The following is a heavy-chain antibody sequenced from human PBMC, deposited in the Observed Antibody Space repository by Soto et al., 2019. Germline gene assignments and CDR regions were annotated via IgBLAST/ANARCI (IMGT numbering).Heavy chain of an antibody. CDR3: AHRQYGDYSY. Sequence: QITLKESGPTLVKPTQTLTLTCTFSGFSLTTSGVGVGWIRQPPGKALEWLALIYRNDDERYSPSLKTRLTIPKDTPKNQVVLTMTDVDPADTGTYYCAHRQYGDYSYWGQGTLVTVSS. D-gene: IGHD4-17*01. CDR1: GFSLTTSGVG. CDR2: IYRNDDE. J-gene: IGHJ4*02. V-gene: IGHV2-5*01.